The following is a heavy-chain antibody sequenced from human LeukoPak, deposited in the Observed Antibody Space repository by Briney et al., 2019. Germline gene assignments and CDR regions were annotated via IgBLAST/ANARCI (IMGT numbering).Heavy chain of an antibody. CDR2: TYYRSQLHN. J-gene: IGHJ3*01. CDR3: AGGYAFDV. V-gene: IGHV6-1*01. CDR1: GDSFSNNNYA. Sequence: KASQTLSLTCAISGDSFSNNNYAWNWIRQSPSRGLEWLGRTYYRSQLHNDYARSVMSRISVDPDTSKHQFSLHLGSVTPDDTAVYSCAGGYAFDVWGQGTMVTVSS.